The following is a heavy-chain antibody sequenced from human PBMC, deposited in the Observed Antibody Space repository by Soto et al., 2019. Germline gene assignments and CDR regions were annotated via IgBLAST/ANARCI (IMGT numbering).Heavy chain of an antibody. CDR3: ARSLRQYYYYSDVDV. CDR2: IYYSGST. Sequence: QVQLQESGPGLVKPSETLSLTCTVSGGSISSYYWSWIRQPPGKGLEWIGYIYYSGSTNYNPSPKSRVTISVDTSKNQFSLKLSSVTAADTAVYYCARSLRQYYYYSDVDVWGKGTTVTVSS. CDR1: GGSISSYY. V-gene: IGHV4-59*01. J-gene: IGHJ6*03. D-gene: IGHD3-16*02.